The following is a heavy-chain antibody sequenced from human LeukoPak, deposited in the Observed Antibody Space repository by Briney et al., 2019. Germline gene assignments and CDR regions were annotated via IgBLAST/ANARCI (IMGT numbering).Heavy chain of an antibody. J-gene: IGHJ4*02. Sequence: SVKVSCKASVGTFSSYAISWVRQAPGQGLEWMGGIIPIFGTANYAQKFQGRVTITADESTSTAYMELSSLRSEDTAVYYCARDSTMAAGIFDYWGQGTLVTVSS. CDR1: VGTFSSYA. V-gene: IGHV1-69*01. D-gene: IGHD6-13*01. CDR2: IIPIFGTA. CDR3: ARDSTMAAGIFDY.